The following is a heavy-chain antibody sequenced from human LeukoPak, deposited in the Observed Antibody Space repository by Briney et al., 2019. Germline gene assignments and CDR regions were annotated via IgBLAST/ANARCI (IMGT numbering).Heavy chain of an antibody. D-gene: IGHD2-2*03. J-gene: IGHJ4*02. CDR3: ARRGGYCSSTSCYYDY. CDR1: GYTFTSYY. V-gene: IGHV1-46*01. CDR2: INPSGGST. Sequence: EASVKVSCKASGYTFTSYYMHWVRQAPGQGLEWMGTINPSGGSTSYAQKFQGRVTMTRDTSTSTVYMELSSLRSEDTAVYYCARRGGYCSSTSCYYDYWGQGTLVTVSS.